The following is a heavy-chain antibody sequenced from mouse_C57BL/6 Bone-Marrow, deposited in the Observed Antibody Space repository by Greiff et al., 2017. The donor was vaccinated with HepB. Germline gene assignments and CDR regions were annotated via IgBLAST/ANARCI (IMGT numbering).Heavy chain of an antibody. CDR3: ARMRGGMSYDPFAY. CDR2: INPSNGGT. J-gene: IGHJ3*01. Sequence: QVQLQQPGTELVKPGASVKLSCKASGYTFTSYWMHWVKQRPGQGLEWIGNINPSNGGTNYNEKFKSKATLTVDKSSSTAYMQLSSLTSEDSAVYYVARMRGGMSYDPFAYWGQGTLVTVSA. D-gene: IGHD2-12*01. V-gene: IGHV1-53*01. CDR1: GYTFTSYW.